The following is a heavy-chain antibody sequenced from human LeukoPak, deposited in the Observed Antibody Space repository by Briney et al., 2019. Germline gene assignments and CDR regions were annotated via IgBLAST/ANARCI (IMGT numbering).Heavy chain of an antibody. D-gene: IGHD6-13*01. V-gene: IGHV1-18*01. Sequence: ASVKVSCKASGYPFTSYAVNWVRQAPGQGLEWMGWISAYNGNTNYAQKLQGRVTMTTDTSTSTAYMELRSLRSDDTAVYYCARGVIAAAGPDFDYWGQGTLVTVSS. CDR3: ARGVIAAAGPDFDY. CDR2: ISAYNGNT. J-gene: IGHJ4*02. CDR1: GYPFTSYA.